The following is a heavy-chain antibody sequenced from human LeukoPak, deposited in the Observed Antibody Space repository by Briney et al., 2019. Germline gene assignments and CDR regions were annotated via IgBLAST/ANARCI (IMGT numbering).Heavy chain of an antibody. D-gene: IGHD5-24*01. Sequence: SETLSLTYTVSGGSISTYYWSWIRQPPGKGLEWIGYIFYSGSTNYNPSLKSRVTISVDTSKNQFSLKLSSVTAADTAVYYCARSPRRRWLQFFAFDIWGQGTMVTVSS. CDR3: ARSPRRRWLQFFAFDI. V-gene: IGHV4-59*12. CDR2: IFYSGST. CDR1: GGSISTYY. J-gene: IGHJ3*02.